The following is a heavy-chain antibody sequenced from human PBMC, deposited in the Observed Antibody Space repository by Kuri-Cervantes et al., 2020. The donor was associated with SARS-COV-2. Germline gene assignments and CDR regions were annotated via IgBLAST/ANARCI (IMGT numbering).Heavy chain of an antibody. J-gene: IGHJ4*02. CDR1: GFTFSSYA. V-gene: IGHV3-15*01. CDR3: TTDLEGTGDY. Sequence: GWSLRLSCAASGFTFSSYAMSWVRRAPGKGLEWVGRIKSKTDGGTTDYAAPVKGRFTISRDDSKNTLYLQMNSLKTEDTAVYYCTTDLEGTGDYWGQGTLVTVSS. CDR2: IKSKTDGGTT. D-gene: IGHD1-14*01.